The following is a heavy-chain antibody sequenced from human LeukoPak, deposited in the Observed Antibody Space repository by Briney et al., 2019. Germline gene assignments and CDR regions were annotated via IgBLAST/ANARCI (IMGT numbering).Heavy chain of an antibody. V-gene: IGHV4-4*07. J-gene: IGHJ6*03. CDR2: IYTSGST. CDR3: ARGGYCSSTSCLILFYYYYMDV. Sequence: SETLSLTCTVPGGSISSYYWSWIRQPAGKGLEWIGRIYTSGSTNYNPSLKSRVTMSVDTSKNQFSLKLSSVTAADTAVYYCARGGYCSSTSCLILFYYYYMDVWGKGTTVTVSS. CDR1: GGSISSYY. D-gene: IGHD2-2*01.